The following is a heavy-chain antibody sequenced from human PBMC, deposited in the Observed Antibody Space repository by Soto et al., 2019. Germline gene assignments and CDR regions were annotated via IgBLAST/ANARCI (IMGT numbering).Heavy chain of an antibody. J-gene: IGHJ3*02. Sequence: GGSLRLSCAASGLTFSSYWMSWVRQAPGKGLEWVANIKQDGSEKYYVDSVKGRFTISRDNANNALYLQMNSLRAEDTAVYYCPRDQGGANHHDAFDIWGQGTMVTVSS. CDR1: GLTFSSYW. CDR2: IKQDGSEK. CDR3: PRDQGGANHHDAFDI. V-gene: IGHV3-7*03. D-gene: IGHD1-26*01.